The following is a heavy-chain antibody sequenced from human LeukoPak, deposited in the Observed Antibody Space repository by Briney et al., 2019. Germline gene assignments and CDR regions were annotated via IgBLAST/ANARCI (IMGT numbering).Heavy chain of an antibody. Sequence: SETLSLTCTVSGYSISRGYHWGWVRQPPGKGLEWIGSVHQSGSTYYNPSLTSRLTISADTSKNHFSLKLDSVTAADTAVYYCAIVNFNPDYWGQGTLVTVSS. CDR3: AIVNFNPDY. J-gene: IGHJ4*02. CDR2: VHQSGST. D-gene: IGHD1-14*01. V-gene: IGHV4-38-2*02. CDR1: GYSISRGYH.